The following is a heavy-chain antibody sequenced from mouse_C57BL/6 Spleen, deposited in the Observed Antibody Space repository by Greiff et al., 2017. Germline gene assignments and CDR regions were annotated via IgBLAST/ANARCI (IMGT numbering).Heavy chain of an antibody. V-gene: IGHV1-52*01. CDR2: LDPSDRET. J-gene: IGHJ4*01. Sequence: QVQLQQPGAELVRPGSSVKLSCKASGYTFPSYWMHWVKQRPIQGLEWIGNLDPSDRETHYNQKFKDKATLTVDKSSSPAYMRLDILTFKYSTVYYSAFIYYDYLYYTMDDWGQGTSVTVSS. D-gene: IGHD2-4*01. CDR1: GYTFPSYW. CDR3: AFIYYDYLYYTMDD.